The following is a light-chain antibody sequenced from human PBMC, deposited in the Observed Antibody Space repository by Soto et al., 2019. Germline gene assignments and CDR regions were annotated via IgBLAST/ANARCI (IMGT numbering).Light chain of an antibody. J-gene: IGLJ1*01. V-gene: IGLV2-14*01. CDR2: DGS. Sequence: QSALTQPASVSGSPGQSITISCTGTSSDVGGYNYVSWYQQHPGKAPKLMIYDGSNRPSGVSNRFSGSKSGNTASLTISGLQAEDGADYYCSSYTSSSTLYVFGTGTKLTVL. CDR3: SSYTSSSTLYV. CDR1: SSDVGGYNY.